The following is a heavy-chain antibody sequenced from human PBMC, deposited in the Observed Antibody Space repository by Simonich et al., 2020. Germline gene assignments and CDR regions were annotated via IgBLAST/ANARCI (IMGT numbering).Heavy chain of an antibody. D-gene: IGHD6-13*01. CDR2: CSANTGNT. CDR1: GYTFTSFG. V-gene: IGHV1-18*01. Sequence: QVQLVQSGAEVKKPGASVKVSCKASGYTFTSFGISWVRQAPGQGLERMGWCSANTGNTNYAQKLPGRVTMTTDTSTSTAYMGLRSLRSDDTAVYYCARDQGGRAAAATDYWGQGTLVTVSS. J-gene: IGHJ4*02. CDR3: ARDQGGRAAAATDY.